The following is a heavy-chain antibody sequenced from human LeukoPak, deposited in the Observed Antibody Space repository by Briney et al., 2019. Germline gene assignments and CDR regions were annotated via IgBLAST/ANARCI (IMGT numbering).Heavy chain of an antibody. V-gene: IGHV4-59*12. J-gene: IGHJ4*02. Sequence: SETLSLTCTVSGGSISSYYWNWIRQPPGKGLEWIGYIYYSGTTNYNPSLKSRVTISVDTSKNQFSLKLSSVTAADTAVYYCARYSYGHRVGYWGQGTLVTVSS. CDR2: IYYSGTT. CDR3: ARYSYGHRVGY. D-gene: IGHD5-18*01. CDR1: GGSISSYY.